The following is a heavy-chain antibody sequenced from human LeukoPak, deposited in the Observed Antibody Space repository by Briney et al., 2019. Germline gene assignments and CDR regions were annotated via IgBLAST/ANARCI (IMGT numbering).Heavy chain of an antibody. CDR1: GGSISSGGYY. V-gene: IGHV4-31*03. Sequence: SETLSLTCTVSGGSISSGGYYWSWIRQHPGKGLEWIGYIYYSGSTYYNPSLKSRVTISVDTSKNQFSLKLSSVTAADAAVYYCARHILRFLEWTSNWFDPWGQGTLVTVSS. CDR3: ARHILRFLEWTSNWFDP. D-gene: IGHD3-3*01. CDR2: IYYSGST. J-gene: IGHJ5*02.